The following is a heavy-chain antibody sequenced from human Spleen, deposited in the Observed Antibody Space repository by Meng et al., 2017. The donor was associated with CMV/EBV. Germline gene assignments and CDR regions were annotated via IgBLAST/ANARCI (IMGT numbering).Heavy chain of an antibody. V-gene: IGHV1-69*05. CDR2: IIPIFGKE. CDR1: GGTLNSYA. Sequence: GKGSGGTLNSYAISGVGRDQEKGLEWMGGIIPIFGKENYEQKFQGRVTIATDESPSTAYMELSSLRSDDTAVYYCAKEGGAAAAFDYWGQGTLVTVSS. J-gene: IGHJ4*02. D-gene: IGHD6-13*01. CDR3: AKEGGAAAAFDY.